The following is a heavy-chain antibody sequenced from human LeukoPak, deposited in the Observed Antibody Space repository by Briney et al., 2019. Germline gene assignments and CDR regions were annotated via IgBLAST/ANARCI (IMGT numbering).Heavy chain of an antibody. CDR1: GGSFSGYY. CDR2: INHGGSA. D-gene: IGHD6-13*01. V-gene: IGHV4-34*01. Sequence: SETLSLTCAVNGGSFSGYYWSWIRQPPGKGLEWIEEINHGGSANYNPSLKSRVTISVDTSKNQFSLKLSSVTAADTAVYYCADSRWEVDYWGQGTLVTVSS. CDR3: ADSRWEVDY. J-gene: IGHJ4*02.